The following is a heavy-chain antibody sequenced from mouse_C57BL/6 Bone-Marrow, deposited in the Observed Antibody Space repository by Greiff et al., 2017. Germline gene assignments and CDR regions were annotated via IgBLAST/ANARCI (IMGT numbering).Heavy chain of an antibody. CDR1: GYTFTNYW. D-gene: IGHD2-2*01. J-gene: IGHJ1*03. V-gene: IGHV1-63*01. CDR2: IYPGGGYT. CDR3: ARHYYGYFHWYFDV. Sequence: VKLVESGAELVRPGTSVKMSCKASGYTFTNYWIGWAKQRPGHGLEWIGDIYPGGGYTNYNEKFKGKATLTAAKSSSTAYMQFSSLTSEDSAIYYCARHYYGYFHWYFDVWGTGTTVTVSS.